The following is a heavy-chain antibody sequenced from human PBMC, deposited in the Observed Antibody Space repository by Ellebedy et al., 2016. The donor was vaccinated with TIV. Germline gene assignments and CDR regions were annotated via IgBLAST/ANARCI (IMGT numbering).Heavy chain of an antibody. V-gene: IGHV3-33*01. CDR1: GFTFSSYG. Sequence: GGSLRLXXAASGFTFSSYGMHWVRQAPGKGLEWVAVIWYDGSNKYYADSVKGRFTISRDNSKNTLYLQMNSLRAEDTAVYYCARDLVYYDSSGYYYVGAFDIWGQGTMVTVSS. J-gene: IGHJ3*02. CDR2: IWYDGSNK. D-gene: IGHD3-22*01. CDR3: ARDLVYYDSSGYYYVGAFDI.